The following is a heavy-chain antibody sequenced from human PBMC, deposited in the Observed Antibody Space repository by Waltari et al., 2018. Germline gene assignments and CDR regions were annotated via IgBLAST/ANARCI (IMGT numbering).Heavy chain of an antibody. CDR3: ARGLRFLEWPPLPNDAFDI. V-gene: IGHV1-69*14. CDR1: GGTFSSYA. J-gene: IGHJ3*02. CDR2: IIPIFGTA. Sequence: QVQLVQSGAEVKKPGSSVKVSCKASGGTFSSYAISWVRQAPGQGLEWMGGIIPIFGTANYAQKFQGRVTITADKSTSTAYMELSSLRSEDTAVYYCARGLRFLEWPPLPNDAFDIWGQGTMVTVSS. D-gene: IGHD3-3*01.